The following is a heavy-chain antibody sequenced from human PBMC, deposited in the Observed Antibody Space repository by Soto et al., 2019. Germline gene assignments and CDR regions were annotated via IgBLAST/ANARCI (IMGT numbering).Heavy chain of an antibody. CDR3: ARGLRYYDSSGYYTYFDY. J-gene: IGHJ4*02. D-gene: IGHD3-22*01. V-gene: IGHV4-34*01. CDR2: INHSGST. Sequence: SETLSLTCAVYGGSFSGYYWSWIRQPPGKGLEWIGEINHSGSTNYNPSLKSRVTISVDTSKNQFSLKLSSVTAADTAVYYCARGLRYYDSSGYYTYFDYWGQGTLVTVSS. CDR1: GGSFSGYY.